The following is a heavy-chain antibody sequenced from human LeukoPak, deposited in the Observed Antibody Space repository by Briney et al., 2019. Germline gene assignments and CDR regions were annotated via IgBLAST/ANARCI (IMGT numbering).Heavy chain of an antibody. V-gene: IGHV3-30*04. D-gene: IGHD1-26*01. CDR2: ISYDGSGK. CDR1: GFTFSSYA. Sequence: AGGSLRLSCAASGFTFSSYAMNWVRQAPGKGLDWVAVISYDGSGKFYADSVKGRFTISRDSSNNPLYLQMNSLRGDDTAVYYCARDTRGSYNYYYYMDVWGKGTTVTVSS. J-gene: IGHJ6*03. CDR3: ARDTRGSYNYYYYMDV.